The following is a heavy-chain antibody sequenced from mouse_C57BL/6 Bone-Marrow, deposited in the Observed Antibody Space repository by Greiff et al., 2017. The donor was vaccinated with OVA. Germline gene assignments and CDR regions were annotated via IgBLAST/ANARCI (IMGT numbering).Heavy chain of an antibody. CDR1: GYSITSGYY. J-gene: IGHJ3*01. Sequence: VQLKESGPGLVKPSQSLSLTCSVTGYSITSGYYWNWIRQFPGNKLEWMGYISYDGSNNYNPSLKNRISITRDTSKNQFFLKLNSVTTEDTATYYCARASLGSFAYWGQGTLVTVSA. CDR2: ISYDGSN. V-gene: IGHV3-6*01. CDR3: ARASLGSFAY.